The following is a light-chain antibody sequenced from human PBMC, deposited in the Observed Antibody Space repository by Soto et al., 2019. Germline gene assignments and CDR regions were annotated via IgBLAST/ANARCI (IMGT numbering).Light chain of an antibody. CDR3: QQSYSTSWT. Sequence: DIQMTQSPSSLSASVGDRVTITCRASQSISNYLNWYQQKPGKAPKLLIYAASSLQSGVPSRFSGSESGTDFTLTISSLQPEDFATYYCQQSYSTSWTFGQGTKVEIK. CDR2: AAS. CDR1: QSISNY. J-gene: IGKJ1*01. V-gene: IGKV1-39*01.